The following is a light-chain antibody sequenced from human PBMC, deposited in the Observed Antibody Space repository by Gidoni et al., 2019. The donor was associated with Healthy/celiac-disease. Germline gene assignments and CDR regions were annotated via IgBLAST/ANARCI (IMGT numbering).Light chain of an antibody. CDR3: QQSYSTLFT. CDR1: QSISSY. V-gene: IGKV1-39*01. J-gene: IGKJ3*01. CDR2: AAS. Sequence: DIQMTQSPSSLSASVGDRVTITCRASQSISSYLNWYQQKPGKAPKLLIYAASSLQSGVPSRFSGSGSGTDFTLTISSLQPEDCATYYCQQSYSTLFTFGPGTKVEIK.